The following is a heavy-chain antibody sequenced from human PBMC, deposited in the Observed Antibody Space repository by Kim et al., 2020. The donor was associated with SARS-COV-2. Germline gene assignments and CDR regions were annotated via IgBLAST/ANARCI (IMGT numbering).Heavy chain of an antibody. Sequence: GGSLRLSCAASGFTFSSYGMHWVRQAPGKGLEWVAVIWYDGSNKYYADSVKGRFTISRDNSKNTLYLQMNSLRAEDTAVYYCARDGAAPRDGGSYYGRYYYGMDVWGQGTTVTVSS. CDR3: ARDGAAPRDGGSYYGRYYYGMDV. CDR2: IWYDGSNK. J-gene: IGHJ6*02. CDR1: GFTFSSYG. D-gene: IGHD1-26*01. V-gene: IGHV3-33*01.